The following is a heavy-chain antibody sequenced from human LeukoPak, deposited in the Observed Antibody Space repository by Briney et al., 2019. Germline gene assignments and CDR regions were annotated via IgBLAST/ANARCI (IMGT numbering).Heavy chain of an antibody. J-gene: IGHJ4*02. CDR3: ARGEPVGYGPFDY. CDR2: IIPILGIA. CDR1: RGTFSSYT. V-gene: IGHV1-69*02. D-gene: IGHD5-18*01. Sequence: SVKVSCKASRGTFSSYTISWVRQAPGQGLEWMGRIIPILGIANYAQKFQGRVTITADKSTSTAYMELSSLRSEDTAVYYCARGEPVGYGPFDYWGQGTLVTVSS.